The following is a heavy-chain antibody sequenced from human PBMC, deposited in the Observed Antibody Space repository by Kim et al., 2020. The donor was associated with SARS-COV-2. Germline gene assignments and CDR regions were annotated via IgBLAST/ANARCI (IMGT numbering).Heavy chain of an antibody. D-gene: IGHD5-12*01. CDR3: MRALGIGGFDAQRDF. Sequence: ASVKVSCKASGYPFTGFFLHWVRQAPGQGLEWIGMINPNNGDTYSAQKFQVRVSMTRDTSITTGYLELTRLKSDDSAVYYCMRALGIGGFDAQRDFWGQGTLVTVSS. J-gene: IGHJ4*02. CDR2: INPNNGDT. V-gene: IGHV1-2*02. CDR1: GYPFTGFF.